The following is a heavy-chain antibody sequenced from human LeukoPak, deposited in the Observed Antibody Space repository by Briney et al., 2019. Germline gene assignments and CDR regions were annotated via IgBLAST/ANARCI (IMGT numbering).Heavy chain of an antibody. CDR3: ARRVGRYFGERAYYYNYMDV. CDR1: GGSFSGYY. V-gene: IGHV4-34*01. Sequence: SETQSLTCAVYGGSFSGYYWSWIRQPPGKGLEWIGEINHSGSTKNNPSLKSRVTISVDTSKNQFSLKLSSVTAADTAVYYCARRVGRYFGERAYYYNYMDVWGKGTTVTISS. D-gene: IGHD3-10*01. CDR2: INHSGST. J-gene: IGHJ6*03.